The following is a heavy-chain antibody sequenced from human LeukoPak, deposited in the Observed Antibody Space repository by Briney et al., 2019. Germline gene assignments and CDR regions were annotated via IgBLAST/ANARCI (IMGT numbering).Heavy chain of an antibody. V-gene: IGHV3-53*01. CDR1: GFTGSSNY. Sequence: GGSLRLSCAASGFTGSSNYMSWVRQAPGKGVEWVSVIYSGGSTYYADSVKGRFTISRDNSKNTLYLQMNSLRAEDTAVYYCARGYYDSSGYYAYYFDYWGQGTLVTVSS. CDR3: ARGYYDSSGYYAYYFDY. J-gene: IGHJ4*02. CDR2: IYSGGST. D-gene: IGHD3-22*01.